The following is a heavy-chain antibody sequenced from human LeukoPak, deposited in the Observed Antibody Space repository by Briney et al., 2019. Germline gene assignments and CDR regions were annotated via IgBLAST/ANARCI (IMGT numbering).Heavy chain of an antibody. CDR3: TKTPAYYYDSSGYYSGYYFDY. V-gene: IGHV3-30*18. J-gene: IGHJ4*02. CDR2: ISYEGGTQ. D-gene: IGHD3-22*01. CDR1: GVTLSPYG. Sequence: PGGSLRLSCAASGVTLSPYGMHWVRQAPGKGLEWVAVISYEGGTQHYADSVKGRFIISRDNPRNTLYLQMNSLRAEDTAVYYCTKTPAYYYDSSGYYSGYYFDYWGQGTLVTVSS.